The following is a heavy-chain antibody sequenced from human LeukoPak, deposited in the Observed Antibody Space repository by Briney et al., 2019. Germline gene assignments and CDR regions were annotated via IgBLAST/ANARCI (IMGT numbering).Heavy chain of an antibody. CDR2: INPSGGST. D-gene: IGHD4-23*01. J-gene: IGHJ5*02. Sequence: ASVKVSCKASGYAFTSYYMHWVRQAPGQGLEWMGIINPSGGSTSYAQKFQGRVTMTRDTSTSTVYMELSSLRSEDTAVYYCARYVVGGGLDPWGQGTLVTVSS. CDR1: GYAFTSYY. CDR3: ARYVVGGGLDP. V-gene: IGHV1-46*01.